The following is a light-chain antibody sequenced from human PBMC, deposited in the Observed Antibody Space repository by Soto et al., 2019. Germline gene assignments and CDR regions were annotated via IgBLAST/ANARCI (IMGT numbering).Light chain of an antibody. J-gene: IGKJ2*03. CDR3: LLSYDSPGSS. CDR2: AAS. CDR1: QSIGRF. Sequence: DIEMTQCPPFLYAYVGDRVTITCRASQSIGRFLNWYRQKTGEAPVILIYAASTLQIGVPSRFSGTGSGTDFTLTISNVQPEDFASYYCLLSYDSPGSSCGKGTKVQIK. V-gene: IGKV1-39*01.